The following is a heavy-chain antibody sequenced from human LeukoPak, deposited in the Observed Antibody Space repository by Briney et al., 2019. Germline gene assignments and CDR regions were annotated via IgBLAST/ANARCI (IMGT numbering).Heavy chain of an antibody. CDR2: IIQDGSEK. CDR1: GLTFSSYW. CDR3: ARGLQLLWFGEPEYFQH. V-gene: IGHV3-7*01. J-gene: IGHJ1*01. D-gene: IGHD3-10*01. Sequence: GGSLRLSCATSGLTFSSYWMSWVRQAPGKGREWGARIIQDGSEKDYVDSVKGRFTISRDNATNSLYLQMNSLRVADTAVYYCARGLQLLWFGEPEYFQHWGQGTLVSVSS.